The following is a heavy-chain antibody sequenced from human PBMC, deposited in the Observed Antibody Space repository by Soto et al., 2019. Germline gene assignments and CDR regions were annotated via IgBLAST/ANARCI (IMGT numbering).Heavy chain of an antibody. V-gene: IGHV1-8*02. CDR1: GYTFSSYD. CDR2: MNPNSGNT. CDR3: ARAGRGWSDDAFDI. Sequence: QVQLVQSGAEVKKPGASVKVSCKASGYTFSSYDINWVRQATGQGLEWMGWMNPNSGNTAYAQKFQGRVTMARETSITTAYRELSSLRSEDTAVYYCARAGRGWSDDAFDIWGQGTRVIVSS. J-gene: IGHJ3*02. D-gene: IGHD6-19*01.